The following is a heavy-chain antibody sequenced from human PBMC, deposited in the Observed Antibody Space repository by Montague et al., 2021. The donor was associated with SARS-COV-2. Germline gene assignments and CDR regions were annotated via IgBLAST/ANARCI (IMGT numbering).Heavy chain of an antibody. D-gene: IGHD6-19*01. V-gene: IGHV4-61*02. Sequence: TLSLTCTVSGGSISSGSYYWSWIRQPAGKGLEWIGRISISGSTNYNPSLKSRVTISVDTSKNQFSLKLSSVTAADTAVYYCARDIAVAGLFDYWGQGTQYTVSS. J-gene: IGHJ4*02. CDR1: GGSISSGSYY. CDR3: ARDIAVAGLFDY. CDR2: ISISGST.